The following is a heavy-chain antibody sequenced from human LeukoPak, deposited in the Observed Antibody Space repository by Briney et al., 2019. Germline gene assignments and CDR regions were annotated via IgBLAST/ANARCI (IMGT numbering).Heavy chain of an antibody. V-gene: IGHV3-48*03. D-gene: IGHD5/OR15-5a*01. CDR3: ARQFYVPVDYYYYMDV. CDR1: GFTFSSYE. CDR2: ISSSGSTI. J-gene: IGHJ6*03. Sequence: PGGSLRLSCAASGFTFSSYEMNWVRQAPGKGLEWVSYISSSGSTIYYADSVKGRFTISRDNAKNSLYLQMNSLRAEDTAVYYCARQFYVPVDYYYYMDVWGKGTTVTISS.